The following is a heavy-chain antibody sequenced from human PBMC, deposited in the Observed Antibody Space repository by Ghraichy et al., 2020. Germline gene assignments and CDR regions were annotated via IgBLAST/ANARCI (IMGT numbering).Heavy chain of an antibody. V-gene: IGHV3-49*03. Sequence: GGSLRLSCTTSGFTFGDHAMSWSRQAPGKGLEWVGLIRSKAYGGTTEYAASVKGRFIISRDDSKSIAYLQMNSLKNEDTAVYYCTRGCQEVGAGYYMDVWGKGTTVTVSS. CDR1: GFTFGDHA. D-gene: IGHD6-13*01. CDR2: IRSKAYGGTT. J-gene: IGHJ6*03. CDR3: TRGCQEVGAGYYMDV.